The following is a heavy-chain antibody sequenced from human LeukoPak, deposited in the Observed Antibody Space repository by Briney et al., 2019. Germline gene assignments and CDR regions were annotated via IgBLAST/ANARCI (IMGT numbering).Heavy chain of an antibody. CDR2: IKSKTDGGTT. Sequence: PGGSLRLSCAASGFIFSDYEMNWVRQAPGKGLEWVGRIKSKTDGGTTDYAAPVKGRFTISRDDSKNTLYLQMNSLKTEDTAVYYCTWGYSYGFDYWGQGTLVTVSS. D-gene: IGHD5-18*01. J-gene: IGHJ4*02. CDR1: GFIFSDYE. V-gene: IGHV3-15*01. CDR3: TWGYSYGFDY.